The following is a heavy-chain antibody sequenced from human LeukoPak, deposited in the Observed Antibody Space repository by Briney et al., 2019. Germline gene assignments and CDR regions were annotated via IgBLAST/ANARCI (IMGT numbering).Heavy chain of an antibody. V-gene: IGHV3-30*02. CDR1: GFTFSSYG. J-gene: IGHJ4*02. CDR2: IRYDGSNK. Sequence: GGSLRLSCAASGFTFSSYGMHWVRQAPGKGLEWVAFIRYDGSNKYYADSVKGRFTISRDNSKNTLYLQMNSLRAEDTAVYYCAEERYYGSGSYCFDYWGQGTLVTVSS. D-gene: IGHD3-10*01. CDR3: AEERYYGSGSYCFDY.